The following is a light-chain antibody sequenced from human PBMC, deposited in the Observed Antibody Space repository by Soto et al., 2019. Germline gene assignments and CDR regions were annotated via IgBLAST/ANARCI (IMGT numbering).Light chain of an antibody. J-gene: IGKJ2*03. CDR3: QQYYSTPYS. V-gene: IGKV4-1*01. CDR2: WAS. Sequence: DIVMTQSPDSLAVSLGERATINCKSSQSILSSSNNKNYLAWYQQKPGLPPRLLIYWASTREFGVPDRFSGSGSGTDFTLTITSLQAEDVAVYYCQQYYSTPYSFGQGTKLEIK. CDR1: QSILSSSNNKNY.